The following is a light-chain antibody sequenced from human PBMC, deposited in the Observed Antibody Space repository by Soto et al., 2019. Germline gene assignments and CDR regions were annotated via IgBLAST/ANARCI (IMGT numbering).Light chain of an antibody. CDR2: LGS. CDR1: QSLLHSNGYNY. CDR3: MQALQTPPYT. Sequence: DIVMTQSPLSLPVTPGEPASISCRSSQSLLHSNGYNYLDWYLQKPGQSPQLLIYLGSNRASGVPDRFSGSGSGTDFTLNIIRVEAEDVGVYYCMQALQTPPYTFGQGTKLEIK. V-gene: IGKV2-28*01. J-gene: IGKJ2*01.